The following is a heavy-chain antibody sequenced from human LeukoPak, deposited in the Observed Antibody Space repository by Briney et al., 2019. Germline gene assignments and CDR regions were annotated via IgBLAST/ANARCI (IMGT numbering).Heavy chain of an antibody. Sequence: PGGSLRLSCAASGFTFSSYAMHWVRQAPGKGLEYVSAISSNGGSTYYADSVRGRFTISRGNSENTLYLQMGSLRAEDMAVYYCARGPRSSPTEYFDYWGQGTLVTVSS. D-gene: IGHD6-13*01. CDR1: GFTFSSYA. V-gene: IGHV3-64*02. CDR3: ARGPRSSPTEYFDY. CDR2: ISSNGGST. J-gene: IGHJ4*02.